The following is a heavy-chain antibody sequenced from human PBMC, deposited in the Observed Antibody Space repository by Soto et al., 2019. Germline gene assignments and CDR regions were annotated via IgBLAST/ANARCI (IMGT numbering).Heavy chain of an antibody. CDR1: GYSFTSYW. J-gene: IGHJ6*02. Sequence: PGESLKISCKGTGYSFTSYWISWVRQMPGKGLEWMGRIDPSDSYTNYSPSFQGHVTISADKSISTAYLQWSSLKASDTAMYYCARLGSVYANPGYYYGMDVWGQGTTVTVSS. CDR3: ARLGSVYANPGYYYGMDV. V-gene: IGHV5-10-1*01. D-gene: IGHD2-8*01. CDR2: IDPSDSYT.